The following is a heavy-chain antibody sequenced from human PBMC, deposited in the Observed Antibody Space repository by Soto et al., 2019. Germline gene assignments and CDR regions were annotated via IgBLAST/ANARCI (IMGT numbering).Heavy chain of an antibody. CDR2: IKQDGSEK. D-gene: IGHD6-13*01. Sequence: GGSLRLSCAASGFTFSSYWMSWVRQAPGKGLEWVANIKQDGSEKYYVDSVKGRFTISRDNAKNSLYLQMNSLRAEDTAVYYCARDSSPGIAAAGIDYWGQGTLVTVSS. CDR3: ARDSSPGIAAAGIDY. CDR1: GFTFSSYW. V-gene: IGHV3-7*03. J-gene: IGHJ4*02.